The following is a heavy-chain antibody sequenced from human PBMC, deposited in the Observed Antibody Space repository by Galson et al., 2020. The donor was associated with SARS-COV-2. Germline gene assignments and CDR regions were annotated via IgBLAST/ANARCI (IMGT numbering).Heavy chain of an antibody. CDR2: IDYSGTT. D-gene: IGHD3-22*01. CDR3: ARSTEYYDTSGYYPASWFDP. Sequence: ASETLSLPCSVSGSSISSSSYYWGWIRQPPGMGLEWIGYIDYSGTTHFNPSLTSRVTISIDTSKSQFSFRLSSVTAADTAVYYCARSTEYYDTSGYYPASWFDPWGQGALVTVSS. J-gene: IGHJ5*02. V-gene: IGHV4-39*07. CDR1: GSSISSSSYY.